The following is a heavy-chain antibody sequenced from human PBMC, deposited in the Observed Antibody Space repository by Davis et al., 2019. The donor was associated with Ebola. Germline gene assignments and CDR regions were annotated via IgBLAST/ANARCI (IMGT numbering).Heavy chain of an antibody. CDR1: GYTFTSYD. CDR2: MNPNSGNT. J-gene: IGHJ5*02. V-gene: IGHV1-8*01. CDR3: ARTYSSGWFNWFDP. Sequence: ASVKVSCKASGYTFTSYDINWVRQATGQELEWMGWMNPNSGNTGYAQKFQGRVTMTRNTSISTAYMELSSLRSEDTAVYYCARTYSSGWFNWFDPWGQGTLVTVSS. D-gene: IGHD6-19*01.